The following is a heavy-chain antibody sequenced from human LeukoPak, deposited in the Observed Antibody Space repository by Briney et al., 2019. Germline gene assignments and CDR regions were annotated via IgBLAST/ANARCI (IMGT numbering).Heavy chain of an antibody. CDR2: INTSNGNT. J-gene: IGHJ3*02. V-gene: IGHV1-18*01. Sequence: GASVKVSCKASGYSFINYGINWVRQALGQGLEWMGWINTSNGNTNFAQKFQGRVTMTTDTSTSTAYMELRSLRSDDTAVYYCARIHQSITIFGVVIDAFDIWGQGTMVTVSS. CDR1: GYSFINYG. CDR3: ARIHQSITIFGVVIDAFDI. D-gene: IGHD3-3*01.